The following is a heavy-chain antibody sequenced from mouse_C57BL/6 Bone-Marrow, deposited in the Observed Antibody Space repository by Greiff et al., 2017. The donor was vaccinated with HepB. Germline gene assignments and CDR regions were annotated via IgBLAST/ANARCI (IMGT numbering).Heavy chain of an antibody. CDR3: TRGGGSNYYAMDY. D-gene: IGHD1-1*02. CDR1: GYTFTSYW. J-gene: IGHJ4*01. V-gene: IGHV1-5*01. Sequence: VHVKQSGTVLARPGASVKMSCKTSGYTFTSYWMHWVKQRPGQGLEWIGAIYPGNSDTSYNQKFKGKAKLTAVTSASTAYMELSSLTNEDSAVYYCTRGGGSNYYAMDYWGQGTSVTVSS. CDR2: IYPGNSDT.